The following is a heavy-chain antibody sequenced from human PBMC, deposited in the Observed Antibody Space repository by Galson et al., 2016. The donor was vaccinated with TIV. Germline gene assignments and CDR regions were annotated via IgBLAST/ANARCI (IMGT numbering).Heavy chain of an antibody. V-gene: IGHV1-69*01. CDR3: ARVSDYYGSGSYDNVLGY. CDR1: GGTFSNYA. CDR2: IIPIFAIA. D-gene: IGHD3-10*01. Sequence: QSGAEVKKPGESLIISCKASGGTFSNYAISWVRQAPGQGLEWMGGIIPIFAIAKYAQKFQGRVTITAGESTSTAYMELSSLRSEDTAVYYCARVSDYYGSGSYDNVLGYWGQGTLVPVSS. J-gene: IGHJ4*02.